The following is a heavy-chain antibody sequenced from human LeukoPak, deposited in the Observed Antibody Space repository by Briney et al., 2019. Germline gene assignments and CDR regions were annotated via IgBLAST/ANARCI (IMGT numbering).Heavy chain of an antibody. D-gene: IGHD6-13*01. V-gene: IGHV1-69*05. CDR2: IIPIFGTA. CDR3: ARDLGHSSSWYPLDY. Sequence: SVKVSCKASGGTFSSYAISWVRQAPGQGLEWMGRIIPIFGTANYAQKFQGRVTITTDESTSTAYMKLSSLRSEDTAVYYCARDLGHSSSWYPLDYWGQGTLVTVSS. J-gene: IGHJ4*02. CDR1: GGTFSSYA.